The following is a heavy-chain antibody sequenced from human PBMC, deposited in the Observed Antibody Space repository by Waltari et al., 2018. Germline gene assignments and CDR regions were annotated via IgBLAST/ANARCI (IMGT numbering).Heavy chain of an antibody. CDR2: ISSSSSPI. J-gene: IGHJ4*02. V-gene: IGHV3-48*01. CDR3: ASHQYYYDSSGPLGGY. Sequence: EVQLVESGGGLVQPGGSLRLSCAASGFTFSSYSMNWVRQAPGKGLEWVSYISSSSSPIYYADSVKGRFTISRDNAKNSLYLQMNSLRAEDTAVYYCASHQYYYDSSGPLGGYWGQGTLVTVSS. CDR1: GFTFSSYS. D-gene: IGHD3-22*01.